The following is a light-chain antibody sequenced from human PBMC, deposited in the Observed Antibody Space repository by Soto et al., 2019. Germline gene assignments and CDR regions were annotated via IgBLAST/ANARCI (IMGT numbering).Light chain of an antibody. V-gene: IGLV2-8*01. CDR1: SSDVGANNY. CDR2: EVT. CDR3: SSYAGANRV. Sequence: QSALTQPPSASGSPGQSVTISRTGTSSDVGANNYVSWYQQHPGKAPKLMIYEVTKRPSGVPDRFSGSKSGNTASLTVSGLQAEDEADYYCSSYAGANRVFGTGTKLTVL. J-gene: IGLJ1*01.